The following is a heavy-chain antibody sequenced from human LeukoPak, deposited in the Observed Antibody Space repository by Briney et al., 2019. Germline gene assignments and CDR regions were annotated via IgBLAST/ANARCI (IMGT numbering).Heavy chain of an antibody. J-gene: IGHJ1*01. CDR3: ATGIAAAESYFQH. Sequence: SETLSLTCTVSGGSISSYYWSWIRQPPGKGLEWIGYIYYSGSTNYNPSLKSRVTISVDTSKDQFSLKLSSVTAADTAAYYCATGIAAAESYFQHWGQGTLVTVSS. CDR1: GGSISSYY. D-gene: IGHD6-13*01. CDR2: IYYSGST. V-gene: IGHV4-59*01.